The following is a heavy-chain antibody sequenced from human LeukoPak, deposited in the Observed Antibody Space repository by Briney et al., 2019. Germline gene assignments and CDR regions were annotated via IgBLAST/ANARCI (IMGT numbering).Heavy chain of an antibody. CDR3: AKDQAVRGVIIYYFDY. Sequence: GGSLRLSCAASGFTFSSYAMSWVRQAPGKGLEWVSAISGSGGSTYYADSVKGRFTISRDNSKNTLYLQMTSLRAEDTAVYYCAKDQAVRGVIIYYFDYWGQGTLVTVSS. D-gene: IGHD3-10*01. CDR1: GFTFSSYA. V-gene: IGHV3-23*01. CDR2: ISGSGGST. J-gene: IGHJ4*02.